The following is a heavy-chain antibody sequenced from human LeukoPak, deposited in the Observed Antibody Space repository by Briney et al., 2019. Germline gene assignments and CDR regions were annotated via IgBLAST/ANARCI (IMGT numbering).Heavy chain of an antibody. V-gene: IGHV3-23*01. CDR1: GFTFSSYA. Sequence: GGSLRLSCAASGFTFSSYAMSWVRQAPGKELEWVSAISGSGGSTYYADSVKGRFTISRDNSKNTLYLQMNSLRAEDTAVYYCAKDNRRAHYFDYWGQGTLVTVSS. CDR3: AKDNRRAHYFDY. J-gene: IGHJ4*02. CDR2: ISGSGGST.